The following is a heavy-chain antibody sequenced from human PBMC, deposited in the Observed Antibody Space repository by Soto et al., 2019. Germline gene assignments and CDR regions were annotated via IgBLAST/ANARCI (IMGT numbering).Heavy chain of an antibody. D-gene: IGHD4-17*01. CDR3: AKAYYGDFYYFDY. CDR2: ISYDGSNK. CDR1: GFTFSSYG. Sequence: QVQLVESGGGVVQPGRSLRLSCAASGFTFSSYGMHWVRQAPGKGLEGVAVISYDGSNKYYADSVKGRFTISRDNSKNTLYLQMNSLRAEDTAVYYCAKAYYGDFYYFDYWGQGTLVTVSS. V-gene: IGHV3-30*18. J-gene: IGHJ4*02.